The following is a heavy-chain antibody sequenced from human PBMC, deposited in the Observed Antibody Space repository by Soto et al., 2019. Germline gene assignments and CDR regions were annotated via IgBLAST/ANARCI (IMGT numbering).Heavy chain of an antibody. D-gene: IGHD3-22*01. V-gene: IGHV4-31*03. Sequence: PSETLSLTCTVSGGSISSGGYYWSWIRQHPGKGLEWIGYIYYSGSTYYNPSLKSRVTISVDTSKNQFSLKLSSVTAADTAVYYCARAGQRYYYDSSGYQFDYWGQGTLVTVSS. J-gene: IGHJ4*02. CDR1: GGSISSGGYY. CDR3: ARAGQRYYYDSSGYQFDY. CDR2: IYYSGST.